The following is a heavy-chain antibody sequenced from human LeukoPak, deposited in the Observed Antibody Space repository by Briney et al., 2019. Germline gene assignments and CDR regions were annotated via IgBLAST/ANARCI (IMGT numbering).Heavy chain of an antibody. CDR3: ARDSQRGLAAAGHYYMDV. CDR1: GGSISSGSYY. V-gene: IGHV4-61*02. CDR2: IYTSGST. J-gene: IGHJ6*03. D-gene: IGHD6-13*01. Sequence: PSQTLSLTCTVSGGSISSGSYYWSWIRQPAGKGLEWIGRIYTSGSTNYNPSLKSRVTISLDTSKNQFSLKLSSVTAADTAVYYCARDSQRGLAAAGHYYMDVWGKGTTVTVSS.